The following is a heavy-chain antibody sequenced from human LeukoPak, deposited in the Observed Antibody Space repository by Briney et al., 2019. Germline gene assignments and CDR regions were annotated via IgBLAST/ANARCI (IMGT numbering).Heavy chain of an antibody. V-gene: IGHV3-23*01. CDR1: GFTLWRYA. Sequence: PGGSLRLSCAASGFTLWRYAMSWVRQAPGKGLEWVSAISGSGGSTYYADSVKGRFTISRDNSKNTLYLQMNSLRAEDTAVYYCAKDPAGPLNWFDPWGRGTLVTVSS. CDR2: ISGSGGST. CDR3: AKDPAGPLNWFDP. J-gene: IGHJ5*02.